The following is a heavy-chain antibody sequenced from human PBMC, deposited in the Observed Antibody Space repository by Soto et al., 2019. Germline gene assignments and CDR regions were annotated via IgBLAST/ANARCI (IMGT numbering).Heavy chain of an antibody. V-gene: IGHV3-23*01. D-gene: IGHD3-9*01. CDR2: ISGSGGST. CDR3: AKDYDILTGYYTAGFDY. J-gene: IGHJ4*02. CDR1: GFTFSSYA. Sequence: EVQLLESGGGLVQPGGSLRLSCGASGFTFSSYAMSWVRQAPGKGLEWVSAISGSGGSTYYADSVKGRFTISRDNSKNTLYLQMNSLRAEDTAVYYCAKDYDILTGYYTAGFDYWGQGTLVTVSS.